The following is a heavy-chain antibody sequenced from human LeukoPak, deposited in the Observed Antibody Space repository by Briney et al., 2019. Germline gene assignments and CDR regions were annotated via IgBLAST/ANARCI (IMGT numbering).Heavy chain of an antibody. V-gene: IGHV4-39*01. CDR1: GGSISSYY. J-gene: IGHJ4*02. CDR2: IYYSGST. D-gene: IGHD2-15*01. CDR3: ARLVVAAHLDY. Sequence: SETLSLTCTVSGGSISSYYWGWVRQPPGKGLEWIGSIYYSGSTYYNPSLKSRVTISVDTSKNQFSLKLSSVTAADTAVYYCARLVVAAHLDYWGQGTLVTVSS.